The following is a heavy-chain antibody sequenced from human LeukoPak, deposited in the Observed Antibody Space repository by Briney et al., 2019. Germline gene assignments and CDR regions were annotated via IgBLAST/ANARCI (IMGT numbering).Heavy chain of an antibody. J-gene: IGHJ4*02. CDR2: IKQDGSEK. CDR1: GFTFSSYW. V-gene: IGHV3-7*01. D-gene: IGHD6-19*01. CDR3: SAQRGSSGWFYYFDY. Sequence: PGGSLRLSCAASGFTFSSYWMSWVRQAPGKGLEWVANIKQDGSEKYYVDSVKGRFTISRDNAKNSLYLQMNSLRAEDTAVYYCSAQRGSSGWFYYFDYWGQGTLVTVSS.